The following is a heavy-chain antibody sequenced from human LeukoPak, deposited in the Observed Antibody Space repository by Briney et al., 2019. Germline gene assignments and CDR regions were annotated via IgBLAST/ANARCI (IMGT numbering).Heavy chain of an antibody. CDR3: AKSRGESRGASNY. CDR1: GFTFSSYA. Sequence: GGSLRLSCAASGFTFSSYAMNWVREAPGKGLEWVSFISGSGDTTYYADSVKGRFTISRDNPKNTLYLQMNGLRAEDTAVYYCAKSRGESRGASNYWGQGTLVTVSS. D-gene: IGHD1-26*01. J-gene: IGHJ4*02. V-gene: IGHV3-23*01. CDR2: ISGSGDTT.